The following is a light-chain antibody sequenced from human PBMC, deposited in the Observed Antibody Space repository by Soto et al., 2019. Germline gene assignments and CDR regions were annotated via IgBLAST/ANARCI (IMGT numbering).Light chain of an antibody. Sequence: QAVVTQPPSASGTPGQRVTISCSGSSSNIESNTVNWYQQLPGTAPKLLIYSQNQRPSGVPDRFSGSKSGTSASLAISGLQSEDEADYYCATWDDSLNAVVFGGGTQLTVL. V-gene: IGLV1-44*01. CDR2: SQN. CDR1: SSNIESNT. CDR3: ATWDDSLNAVV. J-gene: IGLJ2*01.